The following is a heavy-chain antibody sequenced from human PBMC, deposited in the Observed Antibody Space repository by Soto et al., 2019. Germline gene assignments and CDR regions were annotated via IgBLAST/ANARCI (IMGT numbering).Heavy chain of an antibody. CDR2: ISGGGDTT. J-gene: IGHJ4*02. CDR1: GFTFSSYG. CDR3: AKLRVFVVLPAGIIDY. Sequence: EVQLLESGGGLVQPGGSLRLTCAASGFTFSSYGISWIRLSPGKGLEWVSGISGGGDTTYYTPSGKGGFTISRDDFRNTLYLQMNSLSTEDTAIYYCAKLRVFVVLPAGIIDYWGPGTLVTVSS. V-gene: IGHV3-23*01. D-gene: IGHD2-8*01.